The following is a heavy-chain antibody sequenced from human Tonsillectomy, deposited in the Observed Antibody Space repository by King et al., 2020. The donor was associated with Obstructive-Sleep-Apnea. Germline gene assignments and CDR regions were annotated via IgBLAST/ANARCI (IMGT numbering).Heavy chain of an antibody. V-gene: IGHV3-72*01. Sequence: VQLVESGGGLVQPGGSLRLSCAASGFTFSDHHMDWVRQAPGKGLEWVGRTRDKAHSYTTEYAASVKGRFIISRDDSRNSLHLQMNSLETEDTAVYYCVRVGESYRFDYWGQGTLVTVSS. CDR1: GFTFSDHH. CDR2: TRDKAHSYTT. CDR3: VRVGESYRFDY. D-gene: IGHD3-10*01. J-gene: IGHJ4*02.